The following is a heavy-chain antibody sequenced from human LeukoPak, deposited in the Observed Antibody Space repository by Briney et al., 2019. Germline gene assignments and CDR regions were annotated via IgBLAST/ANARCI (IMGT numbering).Heavy chain of an antibody. V-gene: IGHV4-34*01. CDR1: GGSFSGYY. CDR2: INHSGST. J-gene: IGHJ4*02. Sequence: PSETLSLTCAVYGGSFSGYYWSWIRQPPGKGLEWIGEINHSGSTNYNPSLKSRVTISVDTSKNQFSLKLSSVTAADTAVYYCARGIAVAGISFDYWGQGTLVTVSS. D-gene: IGHD6-19*01. CDR3: ARGIAVAGISFDY.